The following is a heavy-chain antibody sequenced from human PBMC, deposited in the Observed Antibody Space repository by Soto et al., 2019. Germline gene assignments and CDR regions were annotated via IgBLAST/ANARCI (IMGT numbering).Heavy chain of an antibody. D-gene: IGHD3-9*01. CDR3: TRDRANFDWLTYIVATLYYFDY. J-gene: IGHJ4*02. V-gene: IGHV3-49*03. CDR1: GFTFGDYA. Sequence: GGSLRLSCTASGFTFGDYAMSWFRQAPGKGLEWVGFIRSKAYGGPTEYAASVKGRFTISRDDSKSIAYLQINSLKTEDQAVYYCTRDRANFDWLTYIVATLYYFDYWGQGTLVTVSS. CDR2: IRSKAYGGPT.